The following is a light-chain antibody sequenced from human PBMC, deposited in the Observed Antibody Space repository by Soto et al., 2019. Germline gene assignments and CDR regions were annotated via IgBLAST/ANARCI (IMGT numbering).Light chain of an antibody. CDR3: QSYDSSLSGSV. CDR2: GNS. J-gene: IGLJ3*02. CDR1: SSTIGAGYD. V-gene: IGLV1-40*01. Sequence: QSVLTQPPSVSGAPGQRVTISCTGSSSTIGAGYDVHWYQQLPGTAPKLLIYGNSNRPSGVPDRFSGSKSGTSASLAITGRQAEEEADYYCQSYDSSLSGSVFGGGTKLTVL.